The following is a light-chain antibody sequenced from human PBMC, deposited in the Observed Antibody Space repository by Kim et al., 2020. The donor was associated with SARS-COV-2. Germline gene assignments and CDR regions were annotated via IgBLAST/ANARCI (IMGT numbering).Light chain of an antibody. CDR1: SSNIGSNT. CDR2: SNN. J-gene: IGLJ1*01. CDR3: AAWDDSLNVPV. Sequence: QSVLTQPPSASGTPGQRVTISCSGSSSNIGSNTVNWYQQLPGTAPKLLIYSNNQRPSGVPARFSGSKSGTSASLAISGLQSEDDADYYCAAWDDSLNVPVFGTGTKVTVL. V-gene: IGLV1-44*01.